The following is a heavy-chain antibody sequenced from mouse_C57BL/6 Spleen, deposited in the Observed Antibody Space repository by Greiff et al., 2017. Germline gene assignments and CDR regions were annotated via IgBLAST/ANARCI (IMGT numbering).Heavy chain of an antibody. CDR2: IYPGDGDT. CDR1: GYAFSSSW. V-gene: IGHV1-82*01. J-gene: IGHJ3*01. CDR3: AKLGRAWFAY. D-gene: IGHD4-1*01. Sequence: VKLMESGPELVKPGASVKISCKASGYAFSSSWMNWVKQRPGKGLEWIGRIYPGDGDTNYNGKFKGKATLTADKSSSTAYMQLSSLTSEDSAVYFCAKLGRAWFAYWGQGTLVTVSA.